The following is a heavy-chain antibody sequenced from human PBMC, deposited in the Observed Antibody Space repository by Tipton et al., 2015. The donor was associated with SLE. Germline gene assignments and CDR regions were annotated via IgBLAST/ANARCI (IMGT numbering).Heavy chain of an antibody. D-gene: IGHD3-10*01. V-gene: IGHV3-23*01. CDR3: AKEGYYGSGTRDAFDI. Sequence: GSLRLSCAASGFTFSSYAMSWVRQAPGKGLEWVSAISGSGGSTYYADSVKGRFTISRDNSKNTLYLQMNSLRAEDTAVYYCAKEGYYGSGTRDAFDIWSQGTMVTVSS. CDR2: ISGSGGST. J-gene: IGHJ3*02. CDR1: GFTFSSYA.